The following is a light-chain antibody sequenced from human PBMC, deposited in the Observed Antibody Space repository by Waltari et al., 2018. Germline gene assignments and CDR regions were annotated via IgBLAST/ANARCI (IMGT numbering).Light chain of an antibody. J-gene: IGLJ3*02. CDR2: EVT. Sequence: QSALAQPASVSGSPGQSITISCTGTSTDVGASNLISCYQQHPVRTPKLMIYEVTKRPSGVSGCFAGSKSDNTASLTISGLQAEDEGDYYCCSYGGRSTLVFGGGTKLTVL. CDR1: STDVGASNL. V-gene: IGLV2-23*02. CDR3: CSYGGRSTLV.